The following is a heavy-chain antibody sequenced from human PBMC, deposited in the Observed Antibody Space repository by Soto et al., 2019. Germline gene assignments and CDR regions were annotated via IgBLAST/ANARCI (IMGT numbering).Heavy chain of an antibody. J-gene: IGHJ4*02. CDR3: ARDPGYCSSTSCYPY. CDR2: IWYDGSNK. CDR1: GFTFSSYG. D-gene: IGHD2-2*01. Sequence: QVQLVESGGGVVQPGRSLRLSCAASGFTFSSYGMHWVRQAPGKGLEWVAVIWYDGSNKYYADSVKGRFTISRDNSKNTLYLQMNSLRAEDTAVYYCARDPGYCSSTSCYPYWRQGTLVTVSS. V-gene: IGHV3-33*01.